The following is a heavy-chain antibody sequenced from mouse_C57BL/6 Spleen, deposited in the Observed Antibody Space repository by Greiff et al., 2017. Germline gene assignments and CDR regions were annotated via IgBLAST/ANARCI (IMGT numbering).Heavy chain of an antibody. CDR2: ISGGGGNT. V-gene: IGHV5-9*01. CDR1: GFTFSSYT. Sequence: EVKLVESGGGLVKPGGSLKLSCAASGFTFSSYTMSWVRQTPEKRLEWVATISGGGGNTYYPDSVKGRFTISRDNAKNTLYLQMSSLRSEDTALYYCARQEGYYFDYWSQGTTLTVSS. CDR3: ARQEGYYFDY. J-gene: IGHJ2*01.